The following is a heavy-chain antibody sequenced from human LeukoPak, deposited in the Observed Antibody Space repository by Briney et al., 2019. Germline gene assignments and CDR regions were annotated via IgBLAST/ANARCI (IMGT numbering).Heavy chain of an antibody. V-gene: IGHV4-31*03. CDR1: GGSFSSGGYY. Sequence: SETLSLTCTVSGGSFSSGGYYWSWIRQHPGKGLEWIGYIYYSGSTYYNPSLKSRVTISVDTSKNQFSLKLSSVTAADTAVYYCARERGAATIDYWGQGTLVTVSS. J-gene: IGHJ4*02. CDR3: ARERGAATIDY. D-gene: IGHD5-12*01. CDR2: IYYSGST.